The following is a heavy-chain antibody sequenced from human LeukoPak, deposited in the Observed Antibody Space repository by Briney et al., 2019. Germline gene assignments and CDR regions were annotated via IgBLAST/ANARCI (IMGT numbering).Heavy chain of an antibody. V-gene: IGHV1-2*02. D-gene: IGHD3-9*01. CDR1: GYTFTGYY. J-gene: IGHJ4*02. CDR2: IHPNSGGT. Sequence: ASVKVSCKTSGYTFTGYYMYWVRQAPGQGLEWMGRIHPNSGGTNYAQKFQGRVTMTRDTSISTAYMELIRLTSDDTAVYYCARGRGELVIHYFDHWGQGSLVTVSS. CDR3: ARGRGELVIHYFDH.